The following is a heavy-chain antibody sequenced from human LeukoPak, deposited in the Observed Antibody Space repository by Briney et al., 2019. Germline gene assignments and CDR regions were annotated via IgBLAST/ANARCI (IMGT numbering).Heavy chain of an antibody. CDR3: AREGYYYDSSGYLDY. CDR2: IYHSGST. V-gene: IGHV4-30-2*01. D-gene: IGHD3-22*01. J-gene: IGHJ4*02. Sequence: PSETLSLTCAVSGGSISSGGYSWSWIRQPPGKGLEWIGYIYHSGSTYYNPSLKSRVTISVDKSKNQFSLKLSSVTAADTAVYYCAREGYYYDSSGYLDYWGQGTLVTVSP. CDR1: GGSISSGGYS.